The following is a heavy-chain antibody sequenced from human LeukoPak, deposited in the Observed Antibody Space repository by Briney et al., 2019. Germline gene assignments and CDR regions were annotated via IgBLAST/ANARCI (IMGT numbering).Heavy chain of an antibody. J-gene: IGHJ4*02. Sequence: PSETLSLTCTVSGGSISSGDNYWSWIRQSPGKGLEWIGYIYYSGSTYFNPSLKSRVTILVDRSKNQFSLKLSSVTAADTAVYYCAREDESNARYYFDYWGQGTLVTVSS. CDR3: AREDESNARYYFDY. D-gene: IGHD4-11*01. CDR1: GGSISSGDNY. V-gene: IGHV4-30-4*01. CDR2: IYYSGST.